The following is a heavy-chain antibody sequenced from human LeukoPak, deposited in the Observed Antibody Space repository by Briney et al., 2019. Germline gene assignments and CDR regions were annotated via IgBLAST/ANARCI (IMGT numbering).Heavy chain of an antibody. D-gene: IGHD6-19*01. CDR3: AKDLVAVAGMD. CDR2: IWYDGSNK. J-gene: IGHJ4*02. CDR1: GFTFSSYG. V-gene: IGHV3-33*06. Sequence: GGSLRLSCAASGFTFSSYGMHWVRQAPGKGLEWVAVIWYDGSNKYYADSVKGRFTTSRDNSKNTLYLQMNSLRAEDTAVYYCAKDLVAVAGMDWGQGTLVTVSS.